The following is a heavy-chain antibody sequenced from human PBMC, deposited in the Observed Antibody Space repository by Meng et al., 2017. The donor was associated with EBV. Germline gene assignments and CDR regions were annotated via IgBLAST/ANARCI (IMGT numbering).Heavy chain of an antibody. Sequence: QGRWVQSGAEVKKPGAPVKVSCKASGYTFTGYYMHWVRQAPGQGLEWMGRINPNSGGTNYAQKFQGRVTMTRDTSISTAYMELSRLRSDDTAVYYCARVGIAVAGTGDYWGQGTLVTVSS. CDR2: INPNSGGT. J-gene: IGHJ4*02. CDR3: ARVGIAVAGTGDY. D-gene: IGHD6-19*01. V-gene: IGHV1-2*06. CDR1: GYTFTGYY.